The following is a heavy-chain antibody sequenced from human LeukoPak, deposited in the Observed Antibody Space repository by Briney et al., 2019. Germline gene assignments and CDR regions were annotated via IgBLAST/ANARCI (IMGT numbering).Heavy chain of an antibody. CDR2: ISGSGGST. J-gene: IGHJ4*02. D-gene: IGHD2-15*01. CDR1: GFTFSSYA. V-gene: IGHV3-23*01. Sequence: PGGPLRLSCAASGFTFSSYAMSWVRQAPGKGLEWVSAISGSGGSTYYADSVKGRFTISRDNSKNTLYLQMNSLRAEDTAVYYPRVAATQLDYWGQGTLVTVSS. CDR3: RVAATQLDY.